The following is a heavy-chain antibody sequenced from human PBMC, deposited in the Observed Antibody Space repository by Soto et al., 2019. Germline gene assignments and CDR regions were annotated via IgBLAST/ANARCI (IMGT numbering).Heavy chain of an antibody. CDR3: ARDVNSGEYYHGSGFDY. CDR2: ISAYNGNT. Sequence: QVQLVQSGAEVKKPGASVKVSCKASGYTFTSYGISWVRQAPGQGLEWMGWISAYNGNTNYAQKLQGRVTMTTYTSTSTAYMELRSLRSDDTAVYYCARDVNSGEYYHGSGFDYWGQGTLVTVSS. J-gene: IGHJ4*02. V-gene: IGHV1-18*01. D-gene: IGHD3-10*01. CDR1: GYTFTSYG.